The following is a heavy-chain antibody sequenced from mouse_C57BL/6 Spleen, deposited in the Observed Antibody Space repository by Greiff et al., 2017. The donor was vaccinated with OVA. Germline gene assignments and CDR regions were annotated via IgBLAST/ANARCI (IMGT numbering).Heavy chain of an antibody. CDR1: GFSLTSYG. CDR3: ASSLTAQATAY. V-gene: IGHV2-2*01. Sequence: QVQLKQSGPGLVQPSQSLSITCTVSGFSLTSYGVHWVRQSPGKGLEWLGVIWSGGSTDYNAAFISRLSISKDNSKSQVFFKMNSLQADDTAIYYCASSLTAQATAYWGQGTLVTVSA. J-gene: IGHJ3*01. CDR2: IWSGGST. D-gene: IGHD3-2*02.